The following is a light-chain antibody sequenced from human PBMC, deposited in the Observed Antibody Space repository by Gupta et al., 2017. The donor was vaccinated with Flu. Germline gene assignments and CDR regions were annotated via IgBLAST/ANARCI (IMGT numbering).Light chain of an antibody. V-gene: IGKV3-20*01. CDR2: GTS. J-gene: IGKJ2*01. CDR3: HHYGTSPYT. CDR1: ESVNRNH. Sequence: LAPSPGTLSLSPGDSVTLSCRAGESVNRNHLAWYQQKPGQAPRLLMYGTSNRAPGIPDRFSGGGSGTDFTLTINRLEPEDSAVFYCHHYGTSPYTFGQGTNLEIK.